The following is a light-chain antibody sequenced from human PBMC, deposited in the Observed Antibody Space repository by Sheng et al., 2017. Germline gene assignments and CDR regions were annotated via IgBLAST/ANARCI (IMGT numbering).Light chain of an antibody. CDR1: QGISSW. CDR3: QQANSFPLT. J-gene: IGKJ4*01. CDR2: AAS. Sequence: DIQMTQSPSSVSASVGDRVTITCRASQGISSWLAWYQQKPGKAPKLLIYAASSLQSGVPSRFFSGSGSGTDFTLTISSLQPEDFATYYCQQANSFPLTFGGGTKVEIK. V-gene: IGKV1-12*01.